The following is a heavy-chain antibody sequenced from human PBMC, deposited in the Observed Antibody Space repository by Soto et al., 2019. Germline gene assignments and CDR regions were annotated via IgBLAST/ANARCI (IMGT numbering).Heavy chain of an antibody. V-gene: IGHV1-46*01. CDR1: GYTFSNYY. Sequence: QVQLVQSGAEVKKPGASVKLSCKTSGYTFSNYYINWVRQAPGQGLQWMGRINPSGGSTSYAQNFQGRVTMTRVTSTSTVYMDLSSLKSEDTAMYYCARSQEVVVVPAAPIDYWGQGTQVTVSS. J-gene: IGHJ4*02. CDR2: INPSGGST. D-gene: IGHD2-2*01. CDR3: ARSQEVVVVPAAPIDY.